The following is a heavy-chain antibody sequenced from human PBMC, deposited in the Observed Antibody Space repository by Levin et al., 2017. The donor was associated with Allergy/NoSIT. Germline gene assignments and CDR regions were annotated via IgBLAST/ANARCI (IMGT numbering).Heavy chain of an antibody. Sequence: GGSLRLSCAASGFTFSSYSMNWVRQAPGKGLEWVSSISSSSSYIYYADSVKGRFTISRDNAKNSLYLQMNSLRAEDTAVYYCARDKRAFGGVPGDAFDIWGQGTMVTVSS. V-gene: IGHV3-21*01. CDR3: ARDKRAFGGVPGDAFDI. D-gene: IGHD3-16*01. CDR2: ISSSSSYI. CDR1: GFTFSSYS. J-gene: IGHJ3*02.